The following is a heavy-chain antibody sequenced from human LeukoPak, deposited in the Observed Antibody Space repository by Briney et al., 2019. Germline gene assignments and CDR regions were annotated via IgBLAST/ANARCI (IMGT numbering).Heavy chain of an antibody. CDR1: GYTFTGYY. Sequence: ASVKVSCKASGYTFTGYYLHWVRQAPGQGLEWMGCVNPNSGDTNYAQKFQGSVTMTRDTSISTAYMELSRLRSDDTAVYYCARLYDSSGYYNFDYWGQGTLVTVSS. J-gene: IGHJ4*02. CDR3: ARLYDSSGYYNFDY. D-gene: IGHD3-22*01. V-gene: IGHV1-2*02. CDR2: VNPNSGDT.